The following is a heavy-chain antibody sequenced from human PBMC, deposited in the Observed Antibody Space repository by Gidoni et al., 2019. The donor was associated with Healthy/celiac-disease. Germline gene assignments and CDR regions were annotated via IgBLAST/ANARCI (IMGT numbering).Heavy chain of an antibody. D-gene: IGHD3-16*02. V-gene: IGHV1-69*01. CDR3: ARAPATQIRYYDYIWGSYRGMDV. J-gene: IGHJ6*02. CDR2: IIPIFVTA. Sequence: EWMGGIIPIFVTANYAQKFQGRVTITADESTSTAYMELSSLRSEDTAVYYCARAPATQIRYYDYIWGSYRGMDVWGQGTTVTVSS.